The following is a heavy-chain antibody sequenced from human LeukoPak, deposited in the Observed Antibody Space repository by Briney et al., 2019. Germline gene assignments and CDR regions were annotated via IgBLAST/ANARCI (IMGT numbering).Heavy chain of an antibody. CDR2: INHSGST. Sequence: PSETLSLTCAVYGGSFNNYYWSWIRQPPGKGLEWIGEINHSGSTNYNSPLKSRVAISVDTSKNQFSLKLSSVTAADTAAYYCAARIYGGEDYWGQETLVTVSS. J-gene: IGHJ4*02. D-gene: IGHD4-23*01. V-gene: IGHV4-34*01. CDR1: GGSFNNYY. CDR3: AARIYGGEDY.